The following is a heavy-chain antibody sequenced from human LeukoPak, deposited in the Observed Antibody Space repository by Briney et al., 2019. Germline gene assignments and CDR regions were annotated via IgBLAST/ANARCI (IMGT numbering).Heavy chain of an antibody. J-gene: IGHJ4*02. V-gene: IGHV4-59*08. Sequence: PSETLSLTCTVSGGSISSYYWSWIRQPPGKGLEWIGYIYYSGSTNYNPSLKSRVTTSVDTSKRQFSLKLISVTAADTAVYYCARHDNRGYFSLHYWGQGALVTVSS. CDR2: IYYSGST. D-gene: IGHD3-22*01. CDR1: GGSISSYY. CDR3: ARHDNRGYFSLHY.